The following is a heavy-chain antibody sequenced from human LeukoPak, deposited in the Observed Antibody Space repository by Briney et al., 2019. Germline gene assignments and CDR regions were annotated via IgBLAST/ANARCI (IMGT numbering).Heavy chain of an antibody. V-gene: IGHV4-39*07. CDR1: GGSISSSSYK. CDR3: ARGLKKTYYYDSSGYIGYYYYYGMDV. D-gene: IGHD3-22*01. J-gene: IGHJ6*02. Sequence: SETLSLTCTVSGGSISSSSYKWGWIRQPPGKGLEWIGSIYYSGSTYYNPSLKSRVTISVDTSKNQFSLKLSSVTAADTAVYYCARGLKKTYYYDSSGYIGYYYYYGMDVWGQGTTVTVSS. CDR2: IYYSGST.